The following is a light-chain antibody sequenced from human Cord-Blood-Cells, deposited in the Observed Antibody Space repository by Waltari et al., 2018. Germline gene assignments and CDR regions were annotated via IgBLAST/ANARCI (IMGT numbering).Light chain of an antibody. CDR2: DAR. Sequence: QSALTQPASVSGSPGQSITISCTGTSSDVGGYNYVPWYHQHPGKAPKLMIYDARKRPSGVSNRFSGSKSGNTASLTISGLQAEDEADYYCSSYTSSSTFWVFGGGTKLTVL. CDR1: SSDVGGYNY. V-gene: IGLV2-14*01. J-gene: IGLJ3*02. CDR3: SSYTSSSTFWV.